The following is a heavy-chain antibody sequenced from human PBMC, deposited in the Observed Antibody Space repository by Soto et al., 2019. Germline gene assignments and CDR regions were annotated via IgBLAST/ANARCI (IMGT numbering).Heavy chain of an antibody. J-gene: IGHJ4*02. CDR2: IYYSGST. Sequence: SETLSLTCTVSGGSISSSSYYWGWIRQPPGKGLEWIGSIYYSGSTYYNPSLKSRVTISVDTSKNQFSLKLSSVTAADTAVYYCARLAVDNGYIIDYWGQGTLVTVSS. CDR1: GGSISSSSYY. V-gene: IGHV4-39*01. CDR3: ARLAVDNGYIIDY. D-gene: IGHD6-25*01.